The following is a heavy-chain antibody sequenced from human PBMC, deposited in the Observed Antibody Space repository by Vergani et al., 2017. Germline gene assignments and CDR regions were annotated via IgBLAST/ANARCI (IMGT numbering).Heavy chain of an antibody. CDR1: GFTLSNYD. V-gene: IGHV3-30*02. Sequence: QVQLVESGGGLVQRFWSLRLSCATSGFTLSNYDMQWIRQGPGKGLEFVAFIQFDGSNQYYADSVKGLFTLSRDFSKNTLYLQMNSLRTDDTATYYCAKHFRGWGIDYWGQGTQVIVSS. CDR3: AKHFRGWGIDY. J-gene: IGHJ4*02. D-gene: IGHD3-16*01. CDR2: IQFDGSNQ.